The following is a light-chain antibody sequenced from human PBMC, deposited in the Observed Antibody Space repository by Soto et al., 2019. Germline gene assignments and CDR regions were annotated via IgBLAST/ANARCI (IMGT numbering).Light chain of an antibody. CDR2: DAS. CDR1: QSVNNF. Sequence: EVVLTQSPATLSLSPGERATLSCRASQSVNNFLVWYQQKPGQAPRLLIYDASNRATGIPARFSGSGSGTDFTLSISSLEPEDFAVYYCQQRKFWPPLTFGGGTKVEIK. CDR3: QQRKFWPPLT. J-gene: IGKJ4*01. V-gene: IGKV3-11*01.